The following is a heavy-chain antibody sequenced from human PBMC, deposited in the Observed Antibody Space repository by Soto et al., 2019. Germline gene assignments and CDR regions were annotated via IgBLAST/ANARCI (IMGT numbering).Heavy chain of an antibody. J-gene: IGHJ4*02. V-gene: IGHV3-11*01. CDR3: ARDVDADFRTDFDY. CDR2: ISGNGEII. D-gene: IGHD4-17*01. CDR1: GFTFSDYY. Sequence: LRLSCAASGFTFSDYYIHWIRRAPGKGLEWISYISGNGEIIQYAASARGRFTISRDNAENSVYLEMDRLRAEDTALYYCARDVDADFRTDFDYWGRGTLVTVSS.